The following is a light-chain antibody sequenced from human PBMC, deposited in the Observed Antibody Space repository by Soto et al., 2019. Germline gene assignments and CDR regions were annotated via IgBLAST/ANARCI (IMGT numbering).Light chain of an antibody. CDR1: QDIANY. CDR2: ATS. J-gene: IGKJ4*01. CDR3: QQVNSYPLT. V-gene: IGKV1-9*01. Sequence: DIQLTQSPSFLSASVGYRFTITCRASQDIANYLAWYQQKPGKAPKFLIYATSTFQSGLPSRFSGSGSGTEFTLTISSLQPEDFATYYCQQVNSYPLTFGGGTTVDIK.